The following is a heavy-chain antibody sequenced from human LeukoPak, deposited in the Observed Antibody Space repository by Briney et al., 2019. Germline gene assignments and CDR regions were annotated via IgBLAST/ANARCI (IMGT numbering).Heavy chain of an antibody. CDR2: INSNSGGT. CDR3: APTNNLYYYFDY. V-gene: IGHV1-2*02. D-gene: IGHD1-1*01. J-gene: IGHJ4*02. Sequence: ASMKVSCKASGYTFTGYYIHWVRQAPGQRLEWMGWINSNSGGTKYAQKFQGRVTMTRDTSISTAYVELSRLRSDDTAVYYCAPTNNLYYYFDYWGQGTLVTVSS. CDR1: GYTFTGYY.